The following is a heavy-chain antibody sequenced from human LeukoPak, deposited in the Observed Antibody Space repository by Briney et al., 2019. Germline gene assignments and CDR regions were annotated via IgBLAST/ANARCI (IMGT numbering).Heavy chain of an antibody. CDR1: GNTLTELS. CDR3: ATHSWTRVPVAGLFDY. D-gene: IGHD6-19*01. CDR2: FDSEDSKT. V-gene: IGHV1-24*01. J-gene: IGHJ4*02. Sequence: ASVKVSCRVSGNTLTELSMHWVRQAPGKGLEWMGGFDSEDSKTIYAQKFRGRVTMTEDTSIDTAYMELSSLRSEDTAVYYCATHSWTRVPVAGLFDYWGQGTLVTVSS.